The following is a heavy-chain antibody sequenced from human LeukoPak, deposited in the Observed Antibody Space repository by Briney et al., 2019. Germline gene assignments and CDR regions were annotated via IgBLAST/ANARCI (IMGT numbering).Heavy chain of an antibody. D-gene: IGHD6-13*01. CDR1: GFTFSSYA. CDR3: ARTVAAHYYFDY. J-gene: IGHJ4*02. V-gene: IGHV4-38-2*01. Sequence: PGGSLRLSCAASGFTFSSYAMSWVRQAPGKGLEWIGSIYHSGSTYYNPSLKSRVTISVDTSKNQFSLKLSSVTAADTAVYYCARTVAAHYYFDYWGQGTLVTVSS. CDR2: IYHSGST.